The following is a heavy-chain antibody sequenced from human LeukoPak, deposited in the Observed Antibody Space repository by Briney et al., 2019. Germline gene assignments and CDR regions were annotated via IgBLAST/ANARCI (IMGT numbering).Heavy chain of an antibody. J-gene: IGHJ4*02. D-gene: IGHD6-13*01. CDR2: ISSSSSYT. CDR3: AAGTAADY. CDR1: GIPFSDFY. Sequence: KSGGSLRLSYVVSGIPFSDFYMNWIRQAPGKGLEWISYISSSSSYTDYAESVKGRFTISRDNAKSALYLQMNDLRVEDTAVYYCAAGTAADYWGQGTLVIVSS. V-gene: IGHV3-11*03.